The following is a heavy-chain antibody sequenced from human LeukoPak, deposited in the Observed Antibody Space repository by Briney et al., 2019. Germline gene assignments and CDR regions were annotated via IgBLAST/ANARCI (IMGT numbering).Heavy chain of an antibody. V-gene: IGHV1-2*02. Sequence: ASVKVSCKASGYTFTGYYMHWVRQAPGQGLEWMGWINPNSGGTNYAQKFQGRVTMTRDTSISTAYMELSRLRSDDTAVYYCARVPFSGYSYGYWDYWGQGTLVTVSS. CDR1: GYTFTGYY. D-gene: IGHD5-18*01. CDR3: ARVPFSGYSYGYWDY. J-gene: IGHJ4*02. CDR2: INPNSGGT.